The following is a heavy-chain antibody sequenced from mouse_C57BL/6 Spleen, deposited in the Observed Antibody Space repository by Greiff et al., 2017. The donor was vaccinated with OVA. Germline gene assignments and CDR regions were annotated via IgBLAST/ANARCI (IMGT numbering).Heavy chain of an antibody. J-gene: IGHJ2*01. CDR1: GYTFTDYY. CDR3: ARESTPYYFDY. Sequence: QVHVKQSGAELVRPGASVKLSCKASGYTFTDYYINWVKQRPGQGLEWIARIYPGSGNTYYNEKFKGKATLTAEKSSSTAYMQLSSLTSEDSAVYFCARESTPYYFDYWGQGTTLTVSS. CDR2: IYPGSGNT. V-gene: IGHV1-76*01. D-gene: IGHD5-1*01.